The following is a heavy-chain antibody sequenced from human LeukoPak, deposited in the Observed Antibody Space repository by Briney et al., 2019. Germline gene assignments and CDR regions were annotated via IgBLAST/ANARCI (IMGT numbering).Heavy chain of an antibody. CDR2: IWYDGSNK. J-gene: IGHJ6*03. Sequence: GSLRLSCAASGFTFSSYGMHWVRQAPGKGLEWVAVIWYDGSNKYYADSVKGRFTISRDNSKNTLYLQMNSLRAEDAAVYYCAKDRGAYYYYMDVWGKGTTVTVSS. CDR1: GFTFSSYG. CDR3: AKDRGAYYYYMDV. D-gene: IGHD1-26*01. V-gene: IGHV3-33*06.